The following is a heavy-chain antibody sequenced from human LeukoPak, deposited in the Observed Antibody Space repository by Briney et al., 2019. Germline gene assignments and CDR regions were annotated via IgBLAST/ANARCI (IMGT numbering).Heavy chain of an antibody. Sequence: SETLSLTCAVSGYSISSGYYWGWIRQPPGKGLEWIGSIYHSGNTYYNPSLKSRLTISVDTSKNQFSLKLSSVTAADTAVYYCARPYYDFWSGFDAFDIWGQGTMVTVSS. CDR1: GYSISSGYY. CDR2: IYHSGNT. D-gene: IGHD3-3*01. CDR3: ARPYYDFWSGFDAFDI. V-gene: IGHV4-38-2*01. J-gene: IGHJ3*02.